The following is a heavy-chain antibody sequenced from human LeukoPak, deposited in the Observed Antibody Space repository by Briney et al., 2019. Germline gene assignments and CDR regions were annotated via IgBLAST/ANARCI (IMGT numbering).Heavy chain of an antibody. Sequence: GASVKVSCKASGYTFTGYYMHWVRQAPGQGLEWMGIINPSGGSTSYAQKFQGRVTMTRDTSTSTVYTELSSLRSEDTAVYYCARVKGAGLLRDAFDIWGQGTMVTVSS. CDR1: GYTFTGYY. CDR3: ARVKGAGLLRDAFDI. J-gene: IGHJ3*02. V-gene: IGHV1-46*01. D-gene: IGHD1-26*01. CDR2: INPSGGST.